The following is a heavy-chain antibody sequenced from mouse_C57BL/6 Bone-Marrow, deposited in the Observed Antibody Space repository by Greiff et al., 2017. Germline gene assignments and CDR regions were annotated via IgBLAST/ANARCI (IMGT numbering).Heavy chain of an antibody. CDR3: ARGGPLLDY. CDR1: GFTFSDYY. CDR2: INYDGSST. Sequence: EVQLVESEGGLVQPGSSMKLSCTASGFTFSDYYMAWVRQVPEKGLEWVANINYDGSSTYYLDSLKSRFIISRDNAKNILYLQMSSLKSEDTATYYCARGGPLLDYWGQGTTLTVSS. D-gene: IGHD3-3*01. V-gene: IGHV5-16*01. J-gene: IGHJ2*01.